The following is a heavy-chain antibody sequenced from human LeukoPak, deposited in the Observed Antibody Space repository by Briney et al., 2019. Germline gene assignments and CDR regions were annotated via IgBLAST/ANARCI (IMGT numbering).Heavy chain of an antibody. CDR1: GYSISSGYY. CDR3: ARQGLYYYDSSGPDAFDI. J-gene: IGHJ3*02. Sequence: PSETLSLTCAVSGYSISSGYYWGWIRQPPGKGLEWIGSIYHSGGTYYNPSLKSRVTISVDTSKNQFSLKLSSVTAADTAVYYCARQGLYYYDSSGPDAFDIWGQGTMVTASS. D-gene: IGHD3-22*01. V-gene: IGHV4-38-2*01. CDR2: IYHSGGT.